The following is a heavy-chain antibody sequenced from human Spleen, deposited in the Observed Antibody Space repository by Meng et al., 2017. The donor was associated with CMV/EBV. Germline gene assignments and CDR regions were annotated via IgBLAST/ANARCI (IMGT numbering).Heavy chain of an antibody. CDR3: ARSRPGSHFYYGMDV. CDR1: GYSFTGYF. Sequence: ASVKVSCKASGYSFTGYFVNWVRQVPGQGLEWMGWINPDSGTTDYAPNFRGRVTMTRETSTNTAHMELSRLRSDDTAVYYCARSRPGSHFYYGMDVLGQGTTVTVSS. J-gene: IGHJ6*02. D-gene: IGHD1-14*01. CDR2: INPDSGTT. V-gene: IGHV1-2*02.